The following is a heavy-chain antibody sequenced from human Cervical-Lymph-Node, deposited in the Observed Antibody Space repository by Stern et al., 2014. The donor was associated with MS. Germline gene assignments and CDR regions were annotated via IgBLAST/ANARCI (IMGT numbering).Heavy chain of an antibody. CDR2: ISYDVNNK. J-gene: IGHJ4*02. D-gene: IGHD2-2*01. CDR3: AREGVPPY. Sequence: VQLLESGVGVVQPGRSLRLSCAASGFTFSSFSMHWVRQAPGKGLEWVAVISYDVNNKYFADSVQGRFTISRDNSKNTVYLQMNSLRPEDTAVYYCAREGVPPYWGQGTLVTVSS. V-gene: IGHV3-30*04. CDR1: GFTFSSFS.